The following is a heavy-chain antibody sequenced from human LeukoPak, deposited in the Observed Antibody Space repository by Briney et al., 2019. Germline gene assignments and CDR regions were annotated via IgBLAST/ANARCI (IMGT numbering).Heavy chain of an antibody. D-gene: IGHD3-16*01. CDR1: GFTFDDYA. CDR3: AKEIWGGHAFDI. V-gene: IGHV3-9*03. J-gene: IGHJ3*02. CDR2: ISWNGGSI. Sequence: GGSLRLSCAASGFTFDDYAMHWVRQAPGKGLEWVSGISWNGGSIGYADSVKGRFTISRDNAKNSLYLQMNSLRAEDMALYYCAKEIWGGHAFDIWGQGTMVTVSS.